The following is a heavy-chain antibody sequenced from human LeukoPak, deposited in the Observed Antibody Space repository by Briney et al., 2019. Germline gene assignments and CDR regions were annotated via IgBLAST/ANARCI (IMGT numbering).Heavy chain of an antibody. CDR3: ARHVGGPYWFGGFYI. CDR1: RGSISSSTYY. J-gene: IGHJ3*02. CDR2: ISYSGNT. Sequence: SETLSLTCTVSRGSISSSTYYWRWIRQPPGKGLEWIGSISYSGNTYHNPSHKSRVTISVDTSKNQFSLKLSSVTAADTAVYYCARHVGGPYWFGGFYIWGQGTMVTISS. D-gene: IGHD3-16*01. V-gene: IGHV4-39*01.